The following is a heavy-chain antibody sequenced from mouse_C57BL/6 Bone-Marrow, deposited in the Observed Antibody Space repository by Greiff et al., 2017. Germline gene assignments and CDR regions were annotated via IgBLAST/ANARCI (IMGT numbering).Heavy chain of an antibody. CDR2: IYPGSGNT. D-gene: IGHD1-3*01. J-gene: IGHJ2*01. CDR1: GYTFTDYY. V-gene: IGHV1-76*01. Sequence: QVQLQQSGAELVRPGASVKLSCKASGYTFTDYYINWVKQRPGQGLEWIARIYPGSGNTYYNEKFKGKATLTAEKSSSTAYMQLSSLTSEDSAVYFCARSGYSFDDWGQGTTLTVSS. CDR3: ARSGYSFDD.